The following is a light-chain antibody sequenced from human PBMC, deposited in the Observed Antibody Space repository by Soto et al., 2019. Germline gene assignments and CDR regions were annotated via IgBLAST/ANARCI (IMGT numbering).Light chain of an antibody. CDR2: VAS. CDR1: QSVSSNY. J-gene: IGKJ1*01. CDR3: QQYGSSPRT. Sequence: EIVLTQSPGTLSLSPGDRATLSCRASQSVSSNYLAWYQQKPGQAPRLLIYVASIRATGIPDRFSGSGSGADFTLTIRRLEPEDFAVYYCQQYGSSPRTFGQGTTVAIK. V-gene: IGKV3-20*01.